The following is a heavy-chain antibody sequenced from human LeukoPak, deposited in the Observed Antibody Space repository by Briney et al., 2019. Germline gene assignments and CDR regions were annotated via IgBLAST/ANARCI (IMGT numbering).Heavy chain of an antibody. CDR3: AREGTYYYDSSGFPFDY. CDR1: GGTFSSYA. J-gene: IGHJ4*02. V-gene: IGHV1-69*13. Sequence: GASVKLSCKASGGTFSSYAISWVRHAPGQGPDWTGRIIPIFGTANYAQKFQGRVTITADESTSTAYMELSSLRSEDTAVYYCAREGTYYYDSSGFPFDYWGQGTLVTVSS. D-gene: IGHD3-22*01. CDR2: IIPIFGTA.